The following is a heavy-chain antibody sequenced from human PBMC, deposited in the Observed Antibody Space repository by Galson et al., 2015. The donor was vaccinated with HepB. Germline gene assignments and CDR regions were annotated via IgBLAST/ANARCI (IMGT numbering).Heavy chain of an antibody. Sequence: ETLSLTCTVSGGSISSYYWSWIRQPAGKGLEWIGRIYTSGSTNYNPSLKSRVTMSVDTSKDQFSLKLSSVTAADTAVYYCARDLSGGWVVAIPFDIWGQGTMVTVSS. V-gene: IGHV4-4*07. CDR3: ARDLSGGWVVAIPFDI. J-gene: IGHJ3*02. CDR1: GGSISSYY. D-gene: IGHD2-15*01. CDR2: IYTSGST.